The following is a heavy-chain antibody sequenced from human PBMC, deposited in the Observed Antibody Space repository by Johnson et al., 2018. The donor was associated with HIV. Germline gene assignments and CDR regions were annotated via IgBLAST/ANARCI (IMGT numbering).Heavy chain of an antibody. Sequence: VQLVESGGGVVQPGRSLRLSCAASGFTFSSYGMHWVRQAPGKGLEWVAFISYDGSNKYYADSVKGRFTISRDNSKNTLYLQMNSLRAEDTAVYYCARGGGSYDAGDAFDIWGQGTMVTVSS. CDR1: GFTFSSYG. CDR3: ARGGGSYDAGDAFDI. V-gene: IGHV3-30*19. CDR2: ISYDGSNK. J-gene: IGHJ3*02. D-gene: IGHD1-26*01.